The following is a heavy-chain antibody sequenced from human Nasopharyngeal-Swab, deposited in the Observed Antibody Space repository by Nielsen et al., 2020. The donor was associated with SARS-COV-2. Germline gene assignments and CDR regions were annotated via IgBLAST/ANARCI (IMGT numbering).Heavy chain of an antibody. J-gene: IGHJ4*02. CDR3: VKHQGSSSDQ. Sequence: GASLKISCAASGFTFSSYWMSWVRQAPGKGLEWVANIKQDGSEKYYVDSVKGRFTISRDNAKNSLYLQMNSLRAEDTTVYYCVKHQGSSSDQWGQGTLVTVSS. V-gene: IGHV3-7*02. CDR1: GFTFSSYW. CDR2: IKQDGSEK.